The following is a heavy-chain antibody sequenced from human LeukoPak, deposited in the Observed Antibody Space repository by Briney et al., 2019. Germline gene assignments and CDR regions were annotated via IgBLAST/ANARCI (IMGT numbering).Heavy chain of an antibody. J-gene: IGHJ4*02. CDR3: ARQGSTSSWYKFDY. Sequence: KPGESLKISCKGSGYSFTSYWIAWVRQMPGRGLEWMGIIYPGDSDTRYSPSFQGQVTISADKSISTAYLQWSSLEASDTAMYYCARQGSTSSWYKFDYWGQGTLVTVSS. V-gene: IGHV5-51*01. D-gene: IGHD6-13*01. CDR1: GYSFTSYW. CDR2: IYPGDSDT.